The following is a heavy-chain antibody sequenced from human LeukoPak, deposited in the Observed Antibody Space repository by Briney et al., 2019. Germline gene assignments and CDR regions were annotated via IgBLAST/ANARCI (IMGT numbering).Heavy chain of an antibody. V-gene: IGHV1-8*03. D-gene: IGHD2-15*01. CDR3: ARVDGSPDY. CDR1: GYTFTKFD. J-gene: IGHJ4*02. CDR2: VNLKSGYT. Sequence: GASVKVSCKASGYTFTKFDINWARQATGQGLEWMGWVNLKSGYTGYAQKFQGRLTITRDTSINTAYMELSSLRSEDTAVYYCARVDGSPDYWGQGTLVTVSS.